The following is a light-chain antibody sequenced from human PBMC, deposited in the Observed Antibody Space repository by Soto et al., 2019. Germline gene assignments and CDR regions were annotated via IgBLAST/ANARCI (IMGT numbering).Light chain of an antibody. CDR2: LGS. V-gene: IGKV2-28*01. Sequence: DIVMTQSPLSLPVTPGEPASISCRSSQSLLHSNGYNYLGWYLQKPGQSPQLLMSLGSNRASGVPDRFSGSGSSTDFTLKISRVEAEDVGVYYCMQDLQTPITFGQGTRLEIK. CDR1: QSLLHSNGYNY. J-gene: IGKJ5*01. CDR3: MQDLQTPIT.